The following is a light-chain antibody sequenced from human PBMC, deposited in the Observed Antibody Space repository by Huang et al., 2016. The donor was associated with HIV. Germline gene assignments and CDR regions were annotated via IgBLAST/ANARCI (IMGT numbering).Light chain of an antibody. V-gene: IGKV3-15*01. CDR3: QQYNNWPPWT. J-gene: IGKJ1*01. CDR2: GAS. CDR1: QNVNRN. Sequence: DIVMTQSPATLSVSLGERVTLSCRASQNVNRNVAWYQHKPGQVPRLVIHGASTRATVVSDRFRGSGSGTEFTLTISSLQAEDFALYYCQQYNNWPPWTFGQGTKLEIK.